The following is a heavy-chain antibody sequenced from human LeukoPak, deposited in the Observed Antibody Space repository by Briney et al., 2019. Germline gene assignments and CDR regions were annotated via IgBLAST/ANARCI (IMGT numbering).Heavy chain of an antibody. CDR3: AKDREGYSYGYYFDY. D-gene: IGHD5-18*01. V-gene: IGHV3-23*01. J-gene: IGHJ4*02. CDR2: IDNSAADT. CDR1: GFTFSSYS. Sequence: GGSLRLSCAPSGFTFSSYSMNWVRQAPGKGPEWVSTIDNSAADTYYADSVKGRFTISRDNSKNTLYVQMNSLRPDDTAVYYCAKDREGYSYGYYFDYWGQGTLVTVSS.